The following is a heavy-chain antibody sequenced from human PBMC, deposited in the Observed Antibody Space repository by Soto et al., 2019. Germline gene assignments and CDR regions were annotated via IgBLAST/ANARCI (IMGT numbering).Heavy chain of an antibody. D-gene: IGHD3-10*01. CDR3: AAELGFGKLSVV. J-gene: IGHJ6*02. Sequence: SVKVSCKASGDTFKNGVISWVRQAPGQGLEWMGGIIPLFGTTDFAQRFQGRLTITTDESTTTAYMELSRLRSEDTATYYCAAELGFGKLSVVWGQGTTVTVSS. CDR2: IIPLFGTT. CDR1: GDTFKNGV. V-gene: IGHV1-69*05.